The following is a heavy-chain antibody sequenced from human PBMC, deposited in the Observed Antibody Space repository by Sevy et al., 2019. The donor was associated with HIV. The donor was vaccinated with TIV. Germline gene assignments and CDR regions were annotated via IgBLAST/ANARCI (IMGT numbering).Heavy chain of an antibody. CDR1: GFTFGSYG. V-gene: IGHV3-23*01. D-gene: IGHD3-10*02. J-gene: IGHJ6*02. CDR3: AKPPSSHDVLHYYGMDV. CDR2: ISFSGVAT. Sequence: GGSLRLSCVGSGFTFGSYGMSWVRQPPGKGLEWVSSISFSGVATFYADSVRGRFTISRGNSKNILYLQMNSLRAEDTAVYFCAKPPSSHDVLHYYGMDVWGQGTTVTVSS.